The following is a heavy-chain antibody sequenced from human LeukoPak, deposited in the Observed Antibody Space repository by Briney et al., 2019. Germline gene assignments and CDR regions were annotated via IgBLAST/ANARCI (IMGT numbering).Heavy chain of an antibody. Sequence: SETLYLTCAVYGGSFSGYYWSWIRQPPGKGLEWIGEINHSGSTNYNPSLKSRVTISVDTSKNQFSLKLSSVTAADTAVYYCARGYTAPRRGPFDYWGQGTLVTVSS. CDR2: INHSGST. V-gene: IGHV4-34*01. CDR1: GGSFSGYY. CDR3: ARGYTAPRRGPFDY. D-gene: IGHD1-1*01. J-gene: IGHJ4*02.